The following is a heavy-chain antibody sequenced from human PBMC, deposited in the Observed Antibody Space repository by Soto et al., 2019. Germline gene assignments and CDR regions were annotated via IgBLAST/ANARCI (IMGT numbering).Heavy chain of an antibody. D-gene: IGHD1-1*01. CDR2: IFYSGTT. Sequence: SETLSLPCTVSVDSSISADYYWIWSRQTPGKGLEWIGHIFYSGTTYYNPSLKSRLTISVDTSKNHFSLRLTSVTAADTAVYYCARDLWVEPELYYYGMDVWGQGPTVTLSS. CDR3: ARDLWVEPELYYYGMDV. V-gene: IGHV4-30-4*01. J-gene: IGHJ6*02. CDR1: VDSSISADYY.